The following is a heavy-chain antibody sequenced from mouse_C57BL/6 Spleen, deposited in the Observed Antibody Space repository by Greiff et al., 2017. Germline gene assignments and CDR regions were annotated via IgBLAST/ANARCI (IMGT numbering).Heavy chain of an antibody. J-gene: IGHJ2*01. D-gene: IGHD3-2*02. CDR1: GYAFSSSW. Sequence: VQLVESGPELVKPGASVKISCKASGYAFSSSWMNWVKQRPGKGLEWIGRIYPGDGDTNYNGKFKGKATLTADKSSSTAYMQLSSLTSEDSAVYFCARGSSGYLYFDYWGQGTTLTVSS. CDR2: IYPGDGDT. V-gene: IGHV1-82*01. CDR3: ARGSSGYLYFDY.